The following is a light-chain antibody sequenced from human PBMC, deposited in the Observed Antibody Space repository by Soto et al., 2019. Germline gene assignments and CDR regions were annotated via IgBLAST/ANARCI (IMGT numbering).Light chain of an antibody. Sequence: QLVLTQPPSASGTPGQRVTISCSGSNSNIGSHTVNWYQHLPGTAPILLIYSNNQRPSGVPDRFSGSKSGTSASLDISGLQSADEADYYCAAWDDSLNGYVFGTGTKLTVL. J-gene: IGLJ1*01. CDR1: NSNIGSHT. V-gene: IGLV1-44*01. CDR3: AAWDDSLNGYV. CDR2: SNN.